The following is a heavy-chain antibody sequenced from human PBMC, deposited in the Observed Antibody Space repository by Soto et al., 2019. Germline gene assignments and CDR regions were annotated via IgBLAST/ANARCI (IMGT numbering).Heavy chain of an antibody. CDR2: ISGSGGST. D-gene: IGHD3-22*01. CDR1: GFTFSSYG. V-gene: IGHV3-23*01. J-gene: IGHJ6*02. CDR3: AKTYYYDSSGYYYYYYYGMDV. Sequence: GGSLRLSCAASGFTFSSYGMSWVRQAPGRGLEWVSAISGSGGSTYYADSVKGRFTISRDNSKNTLYLQMNSLRAEDTAVYYCAKTYYYDSSGYYYYYYYGMDVWGQGTTVTVSS.